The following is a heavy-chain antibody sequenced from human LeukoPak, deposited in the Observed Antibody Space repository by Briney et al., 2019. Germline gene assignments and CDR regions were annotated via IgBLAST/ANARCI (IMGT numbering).Heavy chain of an antibody. Sequence: ASVKVSCKASGYTFTSYGISWVRQAPGQGLEWMGWISAYNGNTNYAQKLQGRVTMTTDTSTSTAYMELRSLRSDNTAVYYCARFDNYGGNSRPDYWGQGTLVAVSS. CDR1: GYTFTSYG. D-gene: IGHD4-23*01. CDR2: ISAYNGNT. CDR3: ARFDNYGGNSRPDY. V-gene: IGHV1-18*01. J-gene: IGHJ4*02.